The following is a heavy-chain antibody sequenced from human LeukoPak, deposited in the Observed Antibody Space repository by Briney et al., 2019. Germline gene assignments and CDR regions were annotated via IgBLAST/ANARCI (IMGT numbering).Heavy chain of an antibody. CDR2: IYDGGST. Sequence: GGSLRLSCAASGSTVSSYFMSWVRQAPGKGLEWVSVIYDGGSTDYADSVKGRFTISRDNSKNTLYLQMNSLRAEDTAVYYCARAKTTVVTPAYWGQGTLVTVSS. J-gene: IGHJ4*02. V-gene: IGHV3-53*05. CDR3: ARAKTTVVTPAY. CDR1: GSTVSSYF. D-gene: IGHD4-23*01.